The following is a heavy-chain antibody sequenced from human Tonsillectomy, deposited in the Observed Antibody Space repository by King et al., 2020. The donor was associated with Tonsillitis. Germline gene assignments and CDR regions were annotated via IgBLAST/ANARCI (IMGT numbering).Heavy chain of an antibody. V-gene: IGHV4-39*07. D-gene: IGHD3-22*01. CDR3: VYYYDSSGPRGAYDAFDI. J-gene: IGHJ3*02. CDR2: IFYSGST. CDR1: GGSISSSSYY. Sequence: QLQESGPGLVKPSETLSLTCTVSGGSISSSSYYWGWIRQPPGEGLEWIGSIFYSGSTYYNPSLKSRVTISVDTSRNQFSLKLSSVTAADTAVYYCVYYYDSSGPRGAYDAFDIWGQGTMVTVSS.